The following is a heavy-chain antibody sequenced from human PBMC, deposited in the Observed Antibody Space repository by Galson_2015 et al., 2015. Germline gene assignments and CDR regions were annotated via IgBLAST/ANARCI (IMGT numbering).Heavy chain of an antibody. D-gene: IGHD3-10*01. CDR2: IYSGGST. CDR3: AVIYGSGTYSDY. J-gene: IGHJ4*02. Sequence: SLRLSCAASGFTVGSNYMSWVRQAPGKGLEWVSLIYSGGSTYYADSVKGRFTLSRDNSKNTLFLQMNSLRAEDTAVYYCAVIYGSGTYSDYWGQGTLVTVS. CDR1: GFTVGSNY. V-gene: IGHV3-53*01.